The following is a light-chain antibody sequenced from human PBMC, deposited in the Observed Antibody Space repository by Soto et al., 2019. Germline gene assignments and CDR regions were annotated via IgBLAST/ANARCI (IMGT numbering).Light chain of an antibody. CDR2: AAS. J-gene: IGKJ2*01. Sequence: AIQVTQSPSSLSASVGDRVTITCRASQAIRNNLGSYQHKPGKAPKLLIYAASLLQRGVPSRFSGSGSGTDFTLTISSLQPEDFATYYCLQEYTYPYTFGQGTKLEIK. CDR3: LQEYTYPYT. V-gene: IGKV1-6*01. CDR1: QAIRNN.